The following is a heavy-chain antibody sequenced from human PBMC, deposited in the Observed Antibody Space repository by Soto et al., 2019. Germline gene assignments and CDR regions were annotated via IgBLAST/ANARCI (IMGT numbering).Heavy chain of an antibody. D-gene: IGHD6-6*01. V-gene: IGHV4-59*01. Sequence: SETLSLTCTVSGGSISSYYWSWIRQPPGKGLEWIGYIYYSGSTNYNPSLKSRVTISVDTSKNQFSLKLSSVTAAGTAVYYCARRAARRVGVFDYWGQGTLVTVSS. CDR2: IYYSGST. CDR1: GGSISSYY. J-gene: IGHJ4*02. CDR3: ARRAARRVGVFDY.